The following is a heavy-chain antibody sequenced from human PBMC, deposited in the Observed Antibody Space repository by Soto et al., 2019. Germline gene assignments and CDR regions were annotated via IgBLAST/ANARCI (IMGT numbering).Heavy chain of an antibody. D-gene: IGHD2-8*02. V-gene: IGHV4-59*08. CDR3: ARHGSSVLYYFDY. J-gene: IGHJ4*02. CDR1: GGSISNYY. CDR2: IYYSGST. Sequence: SETLSLTCSVSGGSISNYYWSWIRQPPGKGLEWIGYIYYSGSTNYNPSLKSRVTISVDTSKNQFSLKLSSVTAADTAVYYCARHGSSVLYYFDYWGQGTLVTISS.